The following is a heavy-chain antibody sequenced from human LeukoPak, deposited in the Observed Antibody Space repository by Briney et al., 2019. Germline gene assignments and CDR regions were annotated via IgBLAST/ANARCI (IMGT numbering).Heavy chain of an antibody. D-gene: IGHD5-18*01. Sequence: SETLSLTCTVSGGSISSYYWSWIRQPPGKGLEWIGYIYYSGSTNYNPSLKSRVTISVDTSKNQFSLKLSSVTAADTALYYCARTAMGAGDAFDIWGQGTMVTVSS. J-gene: IGHJ3*02. V-gene: IGHV4-59*01. CDR2: IYYSGST. CDR1: GGSISSYY. CDR3: ARTAMGAGDAFDI.